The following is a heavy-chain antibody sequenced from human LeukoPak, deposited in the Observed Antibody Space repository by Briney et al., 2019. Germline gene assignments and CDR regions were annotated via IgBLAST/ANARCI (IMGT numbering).Heavy chain of an antibody. CDR2: IYYSGST. Sequence: PSETLSLTCTVSGDSVNSYYWSWIRQPPGKGLQWIGYIYYSGSTNYNPSLRSRVTISIDSSKNQFSLKLTSVTAADTAVYYCARSQSGRYASFDYWGQGNLVTVSS. CDR3: ARSQSGRYASFDY. J-gene: IGHJ4*02. CDR1: GDSVNSYY. D-gene: IGHD1-26*01. V-gene: IGHV4-59*02.